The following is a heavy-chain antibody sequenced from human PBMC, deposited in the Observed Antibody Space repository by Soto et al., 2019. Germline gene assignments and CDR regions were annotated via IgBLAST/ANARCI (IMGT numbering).Heavy chain of an antibody. CDR3: ARSRDSSAPSGAFDI. CDR2: IYYSGST. V-gene: IGHV4-31*03. D-gene: IGHD3-22*01. J-gene: IGHJ3*02. CDR1: GGSISSGGYY. Sequence: SETLSLTCTVSGGSISSGGYYWSWIRQHPGKGLEWIGYIYYSGSTYYNPSLKSRVTISVDTSKNQFSLKLSSVTAADTAVYYCARSRDSSAPSGAFDIWGQGTMVT.